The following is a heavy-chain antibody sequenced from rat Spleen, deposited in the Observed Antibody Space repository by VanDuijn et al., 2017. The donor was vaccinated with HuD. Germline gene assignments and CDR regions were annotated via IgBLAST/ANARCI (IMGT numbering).Heavy chain of an antibody. V-gene: IGHV5S13*01. J-gene: IGHJ2*01. Sequence: EVQLVESGGGLVQPGRSLKLSCAASGFTFSNYGMAWVRQAPTKGLEWVASISHDGVNAYYRDSVKGRFTISRDNAKNTLYLQMDSLRSEDTATYYCARDRTVAFDYWGQGVMVTVSS. CDR3: ARDRTVAFDY. D-gene: IGHD1-1*01. CDR1: GFTFSNYG. CDR2: ISHDGVNA.